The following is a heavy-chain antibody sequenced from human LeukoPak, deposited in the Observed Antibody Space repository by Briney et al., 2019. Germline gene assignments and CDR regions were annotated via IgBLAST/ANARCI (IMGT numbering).Heavy chain of an antibody. D-gene: IGHD3-10*01. CDR1: RFTFSSYG. Sequence: PGGSLRLPCAASRFTFSSYGMHWVRQAPGKGLEWVAYIQYDGSNEQYADSVKGRFTISRDNSKNTLYLQMNSLRAEDTAVYYCAKVGPSLVRGLIRGGARYYYNYMDVWGKGTTVTISS. V-gene: IGHV3-30*02. CDR2: IQYDGSNE. CDR3: AKVGPSLVRGLIRGGARYYYNYMDV. J-gene: IGHJ6*03.